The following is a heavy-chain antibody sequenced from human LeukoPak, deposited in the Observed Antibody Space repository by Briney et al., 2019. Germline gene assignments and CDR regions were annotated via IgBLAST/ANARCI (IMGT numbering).Heavy chain of an antibody. CDR3: AKDRRIFEYSSSAFDY. Sequence: PGGSLRLSCAASGITFSTYGMHWVRQAPGKGLEWVAVIWYDGSNKYYADSVKGRFTISRDNSKNTLYLQMNSLRAEDTAVYYCAKDRRIFEYSSSAFDYWGQGTLVTVSS. D-gene: IGHD6-6*01. V-gene: IGHV3-33*06. J-gene: IGHJ4*02. CDR1: GITFSTYG. CDR2: IWYDGSNK.